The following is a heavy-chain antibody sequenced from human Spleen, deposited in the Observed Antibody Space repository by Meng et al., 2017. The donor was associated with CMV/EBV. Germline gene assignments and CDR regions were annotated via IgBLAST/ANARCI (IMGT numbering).Heavy chain of an antibody. CDR1: GFTFSDYY. J-gene: IGHJ5*02. CDR2: ISSSGSTI. V-gene: IGHV3-11*01. D-gene: IGHD2-2*01. Sequence: GESLKISCAASGFTFSDYYMSWIRQAPGKGLEWVSYISSSGSTIYYADSVKGRFTISRDNAKNSLYLQMNSLRAEDTAVYYCARGGRRYCSSTSCPSWFDPWGQGTLVTVSS. CDR3: ARGGRRYCSSTSCPSWFDP.